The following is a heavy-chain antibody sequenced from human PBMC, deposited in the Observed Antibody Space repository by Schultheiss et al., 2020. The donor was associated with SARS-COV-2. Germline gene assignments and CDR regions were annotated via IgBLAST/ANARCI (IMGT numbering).Heavy chain of an antibody. CDR2: IYSAGRT. V-gene: IGHV3-53*05. CDR3: ARHRSGWLVYRWFDP. J-gene: IGHJ5*02. CDR1: GFTVSSNY. Sequence: GGSLRLSCAASGFTVSSNYMSWVRQAPGKGLEWVSIIYSAGRTYYADSVKGRFTISRDNSKNTLYLQMNSLRAEDTAVYYCARHRSGWLVYRWFDPWGQGTLVTVSS. D-gene: IGHD6-19*01.